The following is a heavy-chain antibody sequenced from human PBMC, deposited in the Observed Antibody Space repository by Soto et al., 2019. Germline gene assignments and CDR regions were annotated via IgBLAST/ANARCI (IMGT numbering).Heavy chain of an antibody. CDR2: ISGSGGST. CDR1: GFTFSSYA. V-gene: IGHV3-23*01. J-gene: IGHJ4*02. CDR3: AKGIAAAGRGSNFDY. D-gene: IGHD6-13*01. Sequence: EVQLLESGGGLVQPGGSLRLSCAASGFTFSSYAMSWVRQAPGKGLEWVSAISGSGGSTYYADSVKGRFTISRDNSKNTMYLQMNSLRAEDTAVYYCAKGIAAAGRGSNFDYWGQGTLVTVSS.